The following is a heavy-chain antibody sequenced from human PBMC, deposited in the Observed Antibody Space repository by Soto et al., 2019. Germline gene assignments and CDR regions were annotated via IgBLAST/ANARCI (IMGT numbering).Heavy chain of an antibody. Sequence: QVQLVQSGAEVKKPGASVKVSCKASGYTFTTYYMHWVRQAPGQGLEWMGIINPNGGSTNYAQKFQGRVTMTRDTSTSTFYMELSSLRYEDTSVYDCAREGGYDYDSSGYYYLGYWGQGTLVTVSS. D-gene: IGHD3-22*01. CDR1: GYTFTTYY. CDR3: AREGGYDYDSSGYYYLGY. CDR2: INPNGGST. V-gene: IGHV1-46*01. J-gene: IGHJ4*02.